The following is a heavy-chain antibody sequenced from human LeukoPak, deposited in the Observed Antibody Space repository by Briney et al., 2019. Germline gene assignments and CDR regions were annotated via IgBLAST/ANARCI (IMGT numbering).Heavy chain of an antibody. D-gene: IGHD2-2*01. CDR1: GFTFSSYS. J-gene: IGHJ4*02. CDR2: ISSSSSTI. CDR3: ARDPQLLPFDY. Sequence: GGSLRLSCAASGFTFSSYSMNWVRQAPGKGLEWVSYISSSSSTIYYADSVKGRFTISRDNAKNSLYLQMNSLRAEDTAVYYCARDPQLLPFDYWGQGTLVTVSS. V-gene: IGHV3-48*04.